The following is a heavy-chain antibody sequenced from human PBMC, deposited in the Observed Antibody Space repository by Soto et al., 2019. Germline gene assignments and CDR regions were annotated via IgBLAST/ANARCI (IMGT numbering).Heavy chain of an antibody. D-gene: IGHD2-21*02. Sequence: QVQLVQSGAEVKKPGSSVKVSCKASGGTFSSYAISWVRQAPGQGLEWMGGVIPIFVTANYAQKFQGRVTITADESTGTAYMELSRLRSEETAVYYCARSALSYWGGDCYRAGYFYLWGRGTLVTVSS. J-gene: IGHJ2*01. V-gene: IGHV1-69*01. CDR1: GGTFSSYA. CDR3: ARSALSYWGGDCYRAGYFYL. CDR2: VIPIFVTA.